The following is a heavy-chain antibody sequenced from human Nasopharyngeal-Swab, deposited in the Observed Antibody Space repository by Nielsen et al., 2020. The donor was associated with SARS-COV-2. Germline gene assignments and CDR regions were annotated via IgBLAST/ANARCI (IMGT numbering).Heavy chain of an antibody. Sequence: SETLSLTCAVYGGSFSGYYWSWIRQPPGKGLEWIGEINHSGSTNYNPSLKSRVTISVDTSKNQFSLKLSSVTPADTAVYYCARVTVTNYYYYMDVWGKGTTVTVSS. CDR3: ARVTVTNYYYYMDV. J-gene: IGHJ6*03. D-gene: IGHD4-11*01. V-gene: IGHV4-34*01. CDR2: INHSGST. CDR1: GGSFSGYY.